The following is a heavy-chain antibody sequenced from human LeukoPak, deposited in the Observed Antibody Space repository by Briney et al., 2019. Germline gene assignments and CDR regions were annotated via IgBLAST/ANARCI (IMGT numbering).Heavy chain of an antibody. CDR1: GYTFTSYG. V-gene: IGHV1-18*01. CDR2: ISAYNGNT. D-gene: IGHD2-15*01. J-gene: IGHJ5*02. CDR3: AREVPPLGYCSGGSCYIPYNWFDP. Sequence: ASVKVSCKASGYTFTSYGISWVRQAPGQGLEWMGWISAYNGNTNYAQKLQGRVTMTTDTSTSTAYMELRGLRSDDTAVYYCAREVPPLGYCSGGSCYIPYNWFDPWGQGTLVTVSS.